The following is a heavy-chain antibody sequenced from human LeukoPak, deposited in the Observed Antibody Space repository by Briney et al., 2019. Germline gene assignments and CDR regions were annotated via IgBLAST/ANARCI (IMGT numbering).Heavy chain of an antibody. Sequence: PLASVKVSCKASGGTFSSYAISWVRQAPGQGLEWMGRIIPILGIANYAQKFQGRVTITADKSTSTAYMELSSLRSEDTAAYYCAREDGDRDYWGQGTLVTVSS. J-gene: IGHJ4*02. CDR1: GGTFSSYA. CDR3: AREDGDRDY. V-gene: IGHV1-69*04. CDR2: IIPILGIA. D-gene: IGHD4-17*01.